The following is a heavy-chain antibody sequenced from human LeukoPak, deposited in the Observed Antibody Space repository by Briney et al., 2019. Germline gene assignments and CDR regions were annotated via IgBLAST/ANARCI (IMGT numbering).Heavy chain of an antibody. J-gene: IGHJ4*01. CDR3: GGGFGGYDAWEVLDY. CDR2: INAGNGNT. CDR1: GYTFTSYA. Sequence: ASVKVSCKASGYTFTSYAMHWVRQAPGQRLEWMGWINAGNGNTKYSQKFQGRVTITRDTSASTAYMELSSLRSEDTAVYYCGGGFGGYDAWEVLDYWGQGTLVTVPS. V-gene: IGHV1-3*01. D-gene: IGHD5-12*01.